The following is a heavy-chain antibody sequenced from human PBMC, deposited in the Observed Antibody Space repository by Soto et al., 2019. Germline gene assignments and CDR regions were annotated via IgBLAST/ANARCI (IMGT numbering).Heavy chain of an antibody. J-gene: IGHJ4*02. CDR3: AKRRGAGGHFDY. Sequence: LRLSCAASGFTFSSYAVGWVRQGPGKGLEWVAVVSIGGSTHYADSVRGRFTISRDNSKNTLSLQMNSLTAEDTAVYFCAKRRGAGGHFDYWGQGALVTVSS. CDR1: GFTFSSYA. CDR2: VSIGGST. V-gene: IGHV3-23*01. D-gene: IGHD2-15*01.